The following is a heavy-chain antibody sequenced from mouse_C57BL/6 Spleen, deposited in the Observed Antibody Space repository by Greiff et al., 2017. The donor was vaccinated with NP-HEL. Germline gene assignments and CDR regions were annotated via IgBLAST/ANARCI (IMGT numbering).Heavy chain of an antibody. V-gene: IGHV1-61*01. Sequence: VQLQQPGAELVRPGSSVKLSCKASGYTFTSYWMDWVKQRPGQGLEWIGNIYPSDSETHYNQKFKDKATLTVDKSSSTAYMQLSSLTSEDSAVYYCARSRDDGYFDVWGTGTTVTVSS. CDR1: GYTFTSYW. CDR3: ARSRDDGYFDV. J-gene: IGHJ1*03. CDR2: IYPSDSET.